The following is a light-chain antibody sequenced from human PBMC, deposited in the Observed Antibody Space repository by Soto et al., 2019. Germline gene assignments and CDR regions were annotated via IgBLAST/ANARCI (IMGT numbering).Light chain of an antibody. CDR1: SSDVGGYNY. Sequence: QSVLTRPASVSGSPGQSITISCTGTSSDVGGYNYVSWYQQHPGKAPKLMIYEVSNRPSGVSNRFSGSKSGNTASLTISGLQAEAESDYYCSSYTSSSTLDVFGTGTKLTVL. CDR3: SSYTSSSTLDV. CDR2: EVS. V-gene: IGLV2-14*01. J-gene: IGLJ1*01.